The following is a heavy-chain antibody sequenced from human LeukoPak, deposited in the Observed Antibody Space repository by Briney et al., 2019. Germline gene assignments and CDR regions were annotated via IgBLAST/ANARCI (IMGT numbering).Heavy chain of an antibody. Sequence: SETLSLTCTVSGVSVMNNFWAWIRQPPGKGLEWVGRIYTGGNTNYNPSLKSRVTISVDTSKNQFSLNLTSVTAADTAIYYCARDHGLLRALDPWGQGTLVTVSS. CDR3: ARDHGLLRALDP. CDR2: IYTGGNT. D-gene: IGHD3/OR15-3a*01. CDR1: GVSVMNNF. J-gene: IGHJ5*02. V-gene: IGHV4-4*07.